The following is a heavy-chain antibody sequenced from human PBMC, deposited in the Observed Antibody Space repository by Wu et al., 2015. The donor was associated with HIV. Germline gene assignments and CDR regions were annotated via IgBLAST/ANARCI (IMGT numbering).Heavy chain of an antibody. V-gene: IGHV1-69*12. Sequence: QVHLVQSGAEVKKPGSSVKVSCKASGGTFSSYAISWVRQAPGQGLEWMAGTIPVFGTRSYAQEFQGRVALSADESTDTAYMELSGLRYDDTAVYYCALANDYGDLGRAFDIWGQGTMVTVSS. CDR3: ALANDYGDLGRAFDI. CDR2: TIPVFGTR. J-gene: IGHJ3*02. CDR1: GGTFSSYA. D-gene: IGHD4-17*01.